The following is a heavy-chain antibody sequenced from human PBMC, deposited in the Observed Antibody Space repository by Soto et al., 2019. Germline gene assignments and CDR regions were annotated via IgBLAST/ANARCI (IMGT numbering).Heavy chain of an antibody. J-gene: IGHJ6*02. CDR1: GFTFSSYG. CDR3: AREGKQHRGLPGMDV. V-gene: IGHV3-33*01. Sequence: QVQLVESGGGVVQPGRSLRLSCAASGFTFSSYGMHWVRQAPGKGLEWVAVIWYDGSNKYYADSVKGRFTISRDNSKNTLYLQMNSLRAEDTAVYYCAREGKQHRGLPGMDVWGQGTTVTVSS. CDR2: IWYDGSNK. D-gene: IGHD3-10*01.